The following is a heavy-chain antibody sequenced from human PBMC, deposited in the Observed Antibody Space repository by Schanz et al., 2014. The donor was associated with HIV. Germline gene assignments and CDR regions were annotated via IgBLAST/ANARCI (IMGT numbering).Heavy chain of an antibody. CDR1: GFTLSGFW. D-gene: IGHD3-10*01. Sequence: EVQLVESGGGLVQPGGSLRLSCAASGFTLSGFWMSWVRQAPGKGLEWVANVKQDGSDKYYVESVKGRFTISRDNAKNSLYLQMNSLRAEDTAVYYCARSPYGEYGSWYFDLWGRGTLVAVSS. V-gene: IGHV3-7*01. CDR3: ARSPYGEYGSWYFDL. J-gene: IGHJ2*01. CDR2: VKQDGSDK.